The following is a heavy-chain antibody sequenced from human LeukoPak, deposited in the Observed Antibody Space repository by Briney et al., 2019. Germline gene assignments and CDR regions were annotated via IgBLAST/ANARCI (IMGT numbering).Heavy chain of an antibody. Sequence: PGRSLRLSCAASGFTFSSYGMHWVRQAPGKGLEWVAVIWYDGSNKYYADSVKGRFTISRDNSKNTLYLQMNSLRAEDTAVYYCARDTHPMVRGVIQYYYYYGMDVWGQGTTVTVSS. V-gene: IGHV3-33*01. CDR3: ARDTHPMVRGVIQYYYYYGMDV. CDR2: IWYDGSNK. D-gene: IGHD3-10*01. J-gene: IGHJ6*02. CDR1: GFTFSSYG.